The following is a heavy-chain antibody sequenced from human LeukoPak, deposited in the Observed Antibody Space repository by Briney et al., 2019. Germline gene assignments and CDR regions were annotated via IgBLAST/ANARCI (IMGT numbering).Heavy chain of an antibody. Sequence: ASVRVSCKASGYTFTGYYMHWVRQAPGQGLEWMGWINPNSGGTNYAQKFQGRVTMTRDTSISTANMELSRLKSDDTAVYYCARLSGNYSYWGQGTLVTVSS. CDR1: GYTFTGYY. CDR2: INPNSGGT. J-gene: IGHJ4*02. D-gene: IGHD1-26*01. CDR3: ARLSGNYSY. V-gene: IGHV1-2*02.